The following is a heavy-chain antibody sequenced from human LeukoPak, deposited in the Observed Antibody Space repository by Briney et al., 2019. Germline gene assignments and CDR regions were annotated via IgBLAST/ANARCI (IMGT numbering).Heavy chain of an antibody. V-gene: IGHV1-2*04. CDR3: ASGEVGAALSFDY. CDR1: GYTFTSYD. J-gene: IGHJ4*02. D-gene: IGHD1-26*01. Sequence: ASVKVSCKASGYTFTSYDINWVRQATGQGLEWMGWMNPNSGGTNYAQKFQGWVTMTRDTSISTAYMELSRLRSDDTAVHYCASGEVGAALSFDYWGQGTLVTVSS. CDR2: MNPNSGGT.